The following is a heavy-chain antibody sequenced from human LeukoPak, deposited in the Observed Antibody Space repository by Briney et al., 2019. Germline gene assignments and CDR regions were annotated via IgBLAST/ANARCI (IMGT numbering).Heavy chain of an antibody. CDR3: AKGPLRGTAAAIDY. CDR1: GFTFSGFA. Sequence: GGSLRLSCEASGFTFSGFAVSWVRQAPGKGLEWVAVISYDGRNKHYPDSVKGRFTISRDISTDTLWLQMDSLRTEDTAVYYCAKGPLRGTAAAIDYWGQGTLVTVSS. CDR2: ISYDGRNK. V-gene: IGHV3-30*18. D-gene: IGHD2-2*01. J-gene: IGHJ4*02.